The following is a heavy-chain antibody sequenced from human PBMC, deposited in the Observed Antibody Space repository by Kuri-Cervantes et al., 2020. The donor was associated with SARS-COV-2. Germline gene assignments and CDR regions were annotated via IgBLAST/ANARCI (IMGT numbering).Heavy chain of an antibody. CDR2: ISYDGSNK. CDR1: GFTFSSYG. V-gene: IGHV3-30*18. D-gene: IGHD3-22*01. J-gene: IGHJ3*02. Sequence: GESLKISCAASGFTFSSYGMHWVRQAPGKGLEWVAVISYDGSNKYYADSVKGRFTISRDNSKNTLYLQMHSLRVEDTAVYYCAKLGYYYDNNGYRDIDGFDIWGQGTRVTVSS. CDR3: AKLGYYYDNNGYRDIDGFDI.